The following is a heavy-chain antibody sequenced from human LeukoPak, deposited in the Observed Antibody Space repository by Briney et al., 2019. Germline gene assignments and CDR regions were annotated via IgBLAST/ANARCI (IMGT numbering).Heavy chain of an antibody. J-gene: IGHJ4*02. CDR1: GYTLTELS. D-gene: IGHD6-13*01. CDR3: AKEIDRQQSIAAAAYDY. Sequence: ASVKDSCKVSGYTLTELSMHWVRQAPGKEREWMGGFDPEDGETIYAQKFQGRVTMTEDTSTDTAYMELSSLRSEDTAVYYCAKEIDRQQSIAAAAYDYWGQGTLVTVSS. V-gene: IGHV1-24*01. CDR2: FDPEDGET.